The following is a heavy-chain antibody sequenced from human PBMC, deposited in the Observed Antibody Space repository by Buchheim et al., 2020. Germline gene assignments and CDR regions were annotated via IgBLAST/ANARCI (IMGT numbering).Heavy chain of an antibody. Sequence: EVQLLESGGGLVQPGGSLRLSCVVSGFTFGSYAMSWVRQAPGKGLEWVSLISDDGGATYYADSVKGRFTISRDNSKNTLYLQMNSLRAEDTAVYHYAKDLYGSSPDYWGQGTL. J-gene: IGHJ4*02. V-gene: IGHV3-23*01. CDR2: ISDDGGAT. CDR1: GFTFGSYA. CDR3: AKDLYGSSPDY. D-gene: IGHD6-19*01.